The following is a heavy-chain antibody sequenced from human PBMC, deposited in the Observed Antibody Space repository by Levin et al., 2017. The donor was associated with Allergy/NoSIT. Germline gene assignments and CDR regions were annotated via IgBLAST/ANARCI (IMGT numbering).Heavy chain of an antibody. J-gene: IGHJ4*02. V-gene: IGHV1-2*02. CDR3: AFRSGSGRTLDN. CDR1: GYTFTGYY. CDR2: INPNSGGT. Sequence: GESLKISCKASGYTFTGYYMHWVRQAPGQGLEWMGWINPNSGGTDYAQKFQGRVTMTRDTSISTAYMELSRLRSDDTAVYYCAFRSGSGRTLDNWGQGTPVTVSS. D-gene: IGHD3-10*01.